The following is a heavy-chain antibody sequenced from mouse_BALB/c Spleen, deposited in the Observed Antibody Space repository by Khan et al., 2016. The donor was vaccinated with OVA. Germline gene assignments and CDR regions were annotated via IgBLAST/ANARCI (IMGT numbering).Heavy chain of an antibody. CDR2: INTHSGVP. J-gene: IGHJ4*01. Sequence: QIQLVQSGPELKKPGETVRISCKASGYTFTTAGIQWVQKMPGKGLKWIGWINTHSGVPKYAEDFKGRFAFSLEISVNTAYLQITNLKNEDTDTDFCARGRVDYYRKDGVAMEYWGQGTSVTVSS. CDR1: GYTFTTAG. D-gene: IGHD2-12*01. CDR3: ARGRVDYYRKDGVAMEY. V-gene: IGHV9-4*02.